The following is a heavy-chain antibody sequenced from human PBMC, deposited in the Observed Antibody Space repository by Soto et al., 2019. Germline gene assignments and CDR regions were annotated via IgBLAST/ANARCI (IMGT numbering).Heavy chain of an antibody. CDR2: ISYDGSNK. CDR3: ARGSRGARQILDY. Sequence: GGSLRLSCAASGFTFSSYAMHWVRQAPGKGLEWVAVISYDGSNKYYAGSVKGRFTISRDNSKNTLYLQMNSLRAEDTAVYYCARGSRGARQILDYWGQGTLVTVS. J-gene: IGHJ4*02. D-gene: IGHD6-6*01. CDR1: GFTFSSYA. V-gene: IGHV3-30-3*01.